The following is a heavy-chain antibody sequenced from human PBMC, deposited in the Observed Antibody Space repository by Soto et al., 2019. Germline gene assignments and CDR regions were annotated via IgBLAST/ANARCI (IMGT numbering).Heavy chain of an antibody. Sequence: GGSLRLSCAASGFIFSDYSMNWVRQAPGKGLEWVSYITKTSGTKDYADSVKGRFTISRDNAKNSLYLQMNSLRDEDTAVYYCAREAGMDVWGQGTTVTVSS. CDR1: GFIFSDYS. J-gene: IGHJ6*02. CDR3: AREAGMDV. CDR2: ITKTSGTK. V-gene: IGHV3-48*02.